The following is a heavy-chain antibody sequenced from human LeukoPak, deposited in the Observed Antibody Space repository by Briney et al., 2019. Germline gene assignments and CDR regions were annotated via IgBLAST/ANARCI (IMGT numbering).Heavy chain of an antibody. V-gene: IGHV3-30*18. CDR2: ILNDGSNE. J-gene: IGHJ4*02. CDR3: AKDGGGTDFDY. Sequence: GGSLRLSCAASGFTFSSYWMSWVRQAPGKGLEWVAFILNDGSNEHYADSVKGRFTISRDNSKNTLYLQMNSLRAEDTAIYYCAKDGGGTDFDYWGQGTLVTVSS. D-gene: IGHD1-26*01. CDR1: GFTFSSYW.